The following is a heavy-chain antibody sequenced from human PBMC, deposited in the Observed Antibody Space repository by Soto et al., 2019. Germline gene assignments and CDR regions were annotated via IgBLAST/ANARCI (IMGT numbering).Heavy chain of an antibody. J-gene: IGHJ5*02. CDR2: TRNKANSYTT. CDR3: SSDLGS. V-gene: IGHV3-72*01. Sequence: EVHLVESGGGLVQPGGSLRLSCAASGFTFSDHHMDWVRQAPGKGLEWVGRTRNKANSYTTEYAAAVKGRFTSSRDDSKNSLYLQMNSLKTEDTAVYYCSSDLGSWGQGTLVTVSS. CDR1: GFTFSDHH.